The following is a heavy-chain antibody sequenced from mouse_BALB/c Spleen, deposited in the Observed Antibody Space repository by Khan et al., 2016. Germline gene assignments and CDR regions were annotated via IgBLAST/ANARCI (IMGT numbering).Heavy chain of an antibody. CDR2: LFPGSGST. J-gene: IGHJ4*01. V-gene: IGHV1-77*01. CDR1: GYTFTDYY. D-gene: IGHD1-2*01. CDR3: ARSYYGYVAMDY. Sequence: QVQLKQSGTELPRPGASVKLSCKASGYTFTDYYLHWVMQRTGQGLEWIGELFPGSGSTYYNEKFKGKDSLTADTSSSTAYMQLISLTAEDSAVYSCARSYYGYVAMDYWGHGASGTVSS.